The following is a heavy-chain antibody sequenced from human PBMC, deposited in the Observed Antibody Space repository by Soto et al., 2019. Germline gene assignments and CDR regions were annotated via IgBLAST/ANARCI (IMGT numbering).Heavy chain of an antibody. Sequence: SVKVSCKASGDTFNSHVFNWVRQAPGQGLEWMRGNIPNYGNPNHAQKLQRRVKISADKSTRTVYLELSSLTSDDTAVYYCTRDLEFRDGNISHLDYWGQGTPVTVSS. V-gene: IGHV1-69*06. CDR1: GDTFNSHV. J-gene: IGHJ4*02. D-gene: IGHD1-1*01. CDR3: TRDLEFRDGNISHLDY. CDR2: NIPNYGNP.